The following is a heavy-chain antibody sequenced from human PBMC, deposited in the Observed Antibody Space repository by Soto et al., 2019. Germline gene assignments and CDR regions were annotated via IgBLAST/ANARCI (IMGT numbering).Heavy chain of an antibody. CDR1: GFMFSDYA. Sequence: EVKLVESGGGLVQPGGSLRISCKVSGFMFSDYAMTWVRQAPGKGLERVSSIGKSGSDRDYADSVKGRFTISRDNSENTVYLQMDSIKVEDTALYFCMKVRDYWGQGTQVTVS. CDR3: MKVRDY. J-gene: IGHJ4*02. CDR2: IGKSGSDR. V-gene: IGHV3-23*04.